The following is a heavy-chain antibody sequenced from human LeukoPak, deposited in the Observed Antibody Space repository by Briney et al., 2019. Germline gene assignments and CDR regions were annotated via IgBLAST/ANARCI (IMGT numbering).Heavy chain of an antibody. V-gene: IGHV1-69*04. CDR2: IIPILGIA. J-gene: IGHJ5*02. CDR3: AGGPAAVGENWFDP. D-gene: IGHD6-13*01. Sequence: SVKVSCKASGGTFSSYAISWVRQAPGQGLEWMGRIIPILGIASYAQKFQGRVTITADKSTSTAYMELSSLRSEDTAVYYCAGGPAAVGENWFDPWGQGTLVTVSS. CDR1: GGTFSSYA.